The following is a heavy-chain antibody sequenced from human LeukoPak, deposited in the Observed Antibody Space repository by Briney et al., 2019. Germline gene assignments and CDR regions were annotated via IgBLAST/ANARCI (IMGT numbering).Heavy chain of an antibody. Sequence: PGGSLRLSCAASGFTFSTYGMSWVRQAPEKGLEWVSVISGSGATIYYADSVKGRFTISRDNSKNTLYLQMNSLRAEDTAVYYCAKTYASGSRIFDYWGQGTLVTVSS. D-gene: IGHD3-10*01. CDR1: GFTFSTYG. CDR2: ISGSGATI. V-gene: IGHV3-23*01. CDR3: AKTYASGSRIFDY. J-gene: IGHJ4*02.